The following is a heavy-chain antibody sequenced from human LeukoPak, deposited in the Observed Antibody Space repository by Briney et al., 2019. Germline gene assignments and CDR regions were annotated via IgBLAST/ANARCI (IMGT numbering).Heavy chain of an antibody. CDR1: GYTLTGYY. J-gene: IGHJ5*02. CDR3: ARGSMTTVTIDNWFDP. CDR2: INPNSGGT. D-gene: IGHD4-17*01. V-gene: IGHV1-2*06. Sequence: ASVKVSCKASGYTLTGYYMHWVRQAPGQGLEWMGRINPNSGGTNYAQKFQGRVTMTRDTSISTAYMELGRLRSDDTAVYYCARGSMTTVTIDNWFDPWGQGTLVTVSS.